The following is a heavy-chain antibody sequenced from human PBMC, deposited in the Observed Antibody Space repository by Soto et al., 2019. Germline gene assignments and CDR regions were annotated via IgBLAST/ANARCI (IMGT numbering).Heavy chain of an antibody. D-gene: IGHD1-7*01. CDR1: GFTFSDYY. V-gene: IGHV3-11*01. Sequence: GGSLRLSCAASGFTFSDYYMSWIRQAPGKGLEWVSYISSSGSTIYYADSVKGRFTISRDNAKNSLYLQMNSLRAEGTAVYYCAREDWNYGYYYYGMDVWGQGTTVTVSS. CDR3: AREDWNYGYYYYGMDV. CDR2: ISSSGSTI. J-gene: IGHJ6*02.